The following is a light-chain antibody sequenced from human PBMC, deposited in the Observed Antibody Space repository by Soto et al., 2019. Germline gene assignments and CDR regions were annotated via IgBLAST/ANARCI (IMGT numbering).Light chain of an antibody. CDR1: GSDVGGYNY. V-gene: IGLV2-8*01. J-gene: IGLJ2*01. CDR2: EVS. Sequence: QSALTQPPSASGSPGQSVTISCTGTGSDVGGYNYVSWYQQHPGKAPKLIISEVSKRPSGVPDRFSGSKSGNTASLTVSGLQAEDEADYYCSSFAGSNNFGVFGGGTKVTVL. CDR3: SSFAGSNNFGV.